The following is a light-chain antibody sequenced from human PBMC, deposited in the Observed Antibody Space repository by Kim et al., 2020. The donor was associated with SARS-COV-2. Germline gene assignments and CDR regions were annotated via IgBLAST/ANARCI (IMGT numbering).Light chain of an antibody. V-gene: IGLV2-14*03. J-gene: IGLJ1*01. CDR2: NVR. CDR1: SDDVGSHGF. CDR3: CSFRSGGTYL. Sequence: QSALTQPASVSGSPGQSITISCTGTSDDVGSHGFVSWYQQHPDKVPKLIIYNVRARPSGVPDRFSGSKSGNAASLTISGLQADDEADYYCCSFRSGGTYLFGSGTKVTVL.